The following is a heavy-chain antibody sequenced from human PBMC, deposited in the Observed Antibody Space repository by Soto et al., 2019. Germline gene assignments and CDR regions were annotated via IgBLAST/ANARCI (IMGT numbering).Heavy chain of an antibody. CDR3: ASGQRGFS. CDR2: INXSGGST. CDR1: RFTLTNYY. D-gene: IGHD3-10*01. Sequence: SVKVTCKASRFTLTNYYMHWAQQDHGKGLESXGIINXSGGSTTYAQXXQGRVTMTXDTSTSTVYMELSSMRYEDTAMYYCASGQRGFSWGQGTLVTVYS. V-gene: IGHV1-46*03. J-gene: IGHJ5*02.